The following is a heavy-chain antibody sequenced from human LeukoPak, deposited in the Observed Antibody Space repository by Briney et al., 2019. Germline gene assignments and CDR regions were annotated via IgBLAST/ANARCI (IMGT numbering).Heavy chain of an antibody. V-gene: IGHV3-66*01. CDR3: AREGQNDY. CDR1: GFTFSSYA. Sequence: PGGSLRLSCAASGFTFSSYAMHWVRQAPGKGLEWVSVIYSGGSTYYADSVKGRFTISRDNSKNTLYLQMNSLRAEDTAVYYCAREGQNDYWGQGTLVTVSS. CDR2: IYSGGST. J-gene: IGHJ4*02.